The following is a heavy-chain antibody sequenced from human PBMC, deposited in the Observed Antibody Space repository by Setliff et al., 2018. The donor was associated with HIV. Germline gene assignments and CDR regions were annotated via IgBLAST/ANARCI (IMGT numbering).Heavy chain of an antibody. CDR1: GFTSTNSA. V-gene: IGHV1-58*02. J-gene: IGHJ4*02. Sequence: SVKVSCKTSGFTSTNSAIQWVRQARGQRLEWIGWIVVGSGNTNYAQKFQQRVTITWDMSTITAFMELSSLRSEDTAVYYCAADRDLCFGELVTWAQGTLFTVSS. CDR3: AADRDLCFGELVT. D-gene: IGHD3-10*01. CDR2: IVVGSGNT.